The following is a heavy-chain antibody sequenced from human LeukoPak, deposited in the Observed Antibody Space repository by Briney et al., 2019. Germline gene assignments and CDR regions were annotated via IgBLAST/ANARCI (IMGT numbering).Heavy chain of an antibody. CDR1: GYTFTSYG. CDR2: ISAYNGNT. Sequence: ASVKVSCKASGYTFTSYGISWVRQAPGQGLEWMGWISAYNGNTNYAQKFQGRVTMTRDTSISTAYMELSRLRSDDTAVYYCARQGTGGAFDIWGQGTMVTVSS. CDR3: ARQGTGGAFDI. D-gene: IGHD1-14*01. V-gene: IGHV1-18*01. J-gene: IGHJ3*02.